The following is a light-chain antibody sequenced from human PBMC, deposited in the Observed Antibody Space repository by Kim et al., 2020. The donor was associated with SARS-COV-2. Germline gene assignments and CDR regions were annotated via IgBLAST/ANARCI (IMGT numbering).Light chain of an antibody. J-gene: IGKJ1*01. CDR3: QQYSSSPQT. Sequence: SPGEAHTLACRASRSVTSNYLAWNQQKPGQAPRLLIYDASSRATGIPDRFSGSGSGTDFTLTISRLEPEDFAVYYCQQYSSSPQTFGQGTKVDIK. CDR2: DAS. V-gene: IGKV3-20*01. CDR1: RSVTSNY.